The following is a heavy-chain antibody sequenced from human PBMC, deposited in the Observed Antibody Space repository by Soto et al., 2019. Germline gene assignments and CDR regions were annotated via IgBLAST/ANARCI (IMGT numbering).Heavy chain of an antibody. D-gene: IGHD6-19*01. V-gene: IGHV4-31*03. J-gene: IGHJ4*02. CDR3: ARAPYRSGLLDY. CDR2: MSYSGTT. Sequence: QGQLQDSGPGLVKPSQTLSLTCTVSGGSVSRGVYYGIWIRQHPGKGLEWIGSMSYSGTTYNNTSLKSRITISLDTSLTHFSLRLSSVSAPDTAVYYCARAPYRSGLLDYWGQGILVTVSS. CDR1: GGSVSRGVYY.